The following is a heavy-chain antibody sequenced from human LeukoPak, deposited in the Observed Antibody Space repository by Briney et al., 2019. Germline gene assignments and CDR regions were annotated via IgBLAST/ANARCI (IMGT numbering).Heavy chain of an antibody. Sequence: PSETLSLTCTVSGGSVSSGDYYWSWIRQPPGKGLEWIAYMYYSGSTYYNPSLKSRVTMSADTSKNQLSLKLSSVTAADTAVYYCARPYYYDSRIDPWGQGILVTVSS. CDR2: MYYSGST. J-gene: IGHJ5*02. D-gene: IGHD3-22*01. CDR1: GGSVSSGDYY. CDR3: ARPYYYDSRIDP. V-gene: IGHV4-30-4*01.